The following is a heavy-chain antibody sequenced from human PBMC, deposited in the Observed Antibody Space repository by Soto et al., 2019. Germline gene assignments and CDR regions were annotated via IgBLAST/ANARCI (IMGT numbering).Heavy chain of an antibody. V-gene: IGHV2-5*01. CDR2: IYWNDDK. CDR1: GFSLTTSTEG. D-gene: IGHD5-18*01. J-gene: IGHJ4*02. Sequence: QITLKESGPTLVKSTQTLTLTCTFSGFSLTTSTEGVAWIRQPPGKALEWLARIYWNDDKRYSASLRDRLTITKDSSKNEVVLKVTDLDPVDTATYYCAHSDTYGYSFDYWGQGTLVTVSS. CDR3: AHSDTYGYSFDY.